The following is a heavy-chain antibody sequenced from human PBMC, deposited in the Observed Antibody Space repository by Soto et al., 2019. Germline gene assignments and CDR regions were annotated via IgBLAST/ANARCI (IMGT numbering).Heavy chain of an antibody. V-gene: IGHV6-1*01. CDR2: TYYRSKWYN. J-gene: IGHJ5*02. CDR3: ASSGSWPWGNWFDP. CDR1: GDSVSSNSAA. Sequence: PSQTLSLTCAISGDSVSSNSAAWNWIRQSPSRGLEWLGRTYYRSKWYNDYAVSVKSRITINPDTSKNQFSLQLNSVTPEDTAVYYCASSGSWPWGNWFDPRGQGTLVTVSS. D-gene: IGHD6-13*01.